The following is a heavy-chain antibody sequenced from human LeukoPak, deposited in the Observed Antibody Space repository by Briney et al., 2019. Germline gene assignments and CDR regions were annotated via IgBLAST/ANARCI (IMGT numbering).Heavy chain of an antibody. V-gene: IGHV1-18*01. CDR1: GYTFTSYG. CDR2: ISAYNGNT. D-gene: IGHD4-4*01. Sequence: ASVKVSCKASGYTFTSYGISWVRPAPGQGLEWMGWISAYNGNTNYAQKLQGRVTMTTDTFTSTAYMELRSLRSDDTAVYYCARSDVSNSGYYYYGMDVWGQGTTVTVSS. CDR3: ARSDVSNSGYYYYGMDV. J-gene: IGHJ6*02.